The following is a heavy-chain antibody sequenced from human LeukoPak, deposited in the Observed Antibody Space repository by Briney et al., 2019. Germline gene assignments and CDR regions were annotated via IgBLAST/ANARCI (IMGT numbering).Heavy chain of an antibody. D-gene: IGHD3-3*01. Sequence: SETLSLTCAVSGYSISSDYYWGWIRQPPGKGLEWIGTIYHSGSTYLNPSLKSRVTISVDTSKNQFSLNLNSVTAAGTAVYYCPSGPNFYYFDYWGQGTLVTVSS. CDR3: PSGPNFYYFDY. J-gene: IGHJ4*02. CDR2: IYHSGST. CDR1: GYSISSDYY. V-gene: IGHV4-38-2*01.